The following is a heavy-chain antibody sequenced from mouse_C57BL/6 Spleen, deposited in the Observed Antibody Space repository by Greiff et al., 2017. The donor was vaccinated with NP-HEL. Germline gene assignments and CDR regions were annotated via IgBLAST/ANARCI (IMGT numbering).Heavy chain of an antibody. J-gene: IGHJ3*01. Sequence: EVKVVESGPELVKPGASVKIPCKASGYTFTDYNMDWVKQSHGKSLEWIGDINPNNGGTIYNQKFKGKATLTVDKSSSTAYMELRSLTSEDTAVYYCARGDGSSPWFAYWGQGTLVTVSA. CDR1: GYTFTDYN. CDR2: INPNNGGT. V-gene: IGHV1-18*01. D-gene: IGHD1-1*01. CDR3: ARGDGSSPWFAY.